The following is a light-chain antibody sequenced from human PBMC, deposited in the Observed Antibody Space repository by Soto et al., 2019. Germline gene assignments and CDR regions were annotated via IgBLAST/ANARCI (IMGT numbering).Light chain of an antibody. V-gene: IGKV3-20*01. CDR1: QTVRNKY. Sequence: EFVLTQSPGTLSFSPVERATLSCSASQTVRNKYLVWYQQKPGQAPRLLIYDASSRATGIPDRFSGGGSGTDFTLTISRLEPEDFAVYYCQHYRSAPFTFGPGTKVDIK. CDR3: QHYRSAPFT. J-gene: IGKJ3*01. CDR2: DAS.